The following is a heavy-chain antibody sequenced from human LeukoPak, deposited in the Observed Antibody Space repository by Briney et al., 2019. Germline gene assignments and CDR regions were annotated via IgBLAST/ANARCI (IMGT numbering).Heavy chain of an antibody. D-gene: IGHD6-13*01. CDR2: ISGSSGTI. V-gene: IGHV3-48*01. J-gene: IGHJ4*02. Sequence: PGGSLRLSCAASGFTFSSYSMNWVRQAPGKGLEWVSYISGSSGTIYYADSVKGRFTISRDNAKNSLYLQMNSLRAEDTAMYYCATASSSWHWGQGTLVTVSS. CDR3: ATASSSWH. CDR1: GFTFSSYS.